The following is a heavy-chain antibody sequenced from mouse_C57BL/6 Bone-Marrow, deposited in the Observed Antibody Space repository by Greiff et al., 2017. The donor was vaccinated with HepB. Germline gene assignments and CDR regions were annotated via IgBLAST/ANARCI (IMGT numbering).Heavy chain of an antibody. CDR1: GYTFTDYN. V-gene: IGHV1-18*01. CDR2: INPNNGGT. D-gene: IGHD1-1*01. Sequence: EVMLVESGPELVKPGASVKIPCKASGYTFTDYNMDWVKQSHGKSLEWIGDINPNNGGTIYNQKFKGKATLTVDKSSSTAYMELRSLTSEDTAVYYCARRGITTVVARYFDVWGTGTTVTVSS. CDR3: ARRGITTVVARYFDV. J-gene: IGHJ1*03.